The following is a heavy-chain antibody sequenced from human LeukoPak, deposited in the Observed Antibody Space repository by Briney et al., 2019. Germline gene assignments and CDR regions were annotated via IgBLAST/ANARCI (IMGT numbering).Heavy chain of an antibody. CDR1: GFTFSGSV. CDR2: IRSKDNNGAT. J-gene: IGHJ6*02. D-gene: IGHD6-19*01. Sequence: GGSLRLSCAASGFTFSGSVIHWVRQASGKGLEWVGRIRSKDNNGATAYAASVKGRFTISRDDSKNAAYLQMNSLKTEDTAMYYCARSSYDYGMDVWGQGTTVTVSS. V-gene: IGHV3-73*01. CDR3: ARSSYDYGMDV.